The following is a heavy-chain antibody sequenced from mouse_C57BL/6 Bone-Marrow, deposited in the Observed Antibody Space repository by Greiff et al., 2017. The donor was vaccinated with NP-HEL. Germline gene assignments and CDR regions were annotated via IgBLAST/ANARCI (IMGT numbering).Heavy chain of an antibody. D-gene: IGHD2-14*01. CDR2: IYPGSGNT. Sequence: VQGVESGPELVKPGASVKISCKASGYSFTSYYIHWVKQRPGQGLEWIGWIYPGSGNTKYNEKFKGKATLTADTSSSTAYMQLSSLTSEDSAVYYCARGSPPGTYWYFDVWGTGTTVTVSS. CDR3: ARGSPPGTYWYFDV. CDR1: GYSFTSYY. V-gene: IGHV1-66*01. J-gene: IGHJ1*03.